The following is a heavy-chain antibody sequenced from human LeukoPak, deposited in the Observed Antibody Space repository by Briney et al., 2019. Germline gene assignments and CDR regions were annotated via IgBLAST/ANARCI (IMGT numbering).Heavy chain of an antibody. CDR3: ARDALGCSGGSCYSSWFDP. D-gene: IGHD2-15*01. Sequence: GSSVTVSCTASGGTFSSYAISWVRQAPGQGLEWMGGIIPIFGTANYAQKFQGRVTITADESTSTAYMELSRLRSEDTAVYYCARDALGCSGGSCYSSWFDPWGQGTLVTVSS. J-gene: IGHJ5*02. CDR2: IIPIFGTA. V-gene: IGHV1-69*01. CDR1: GGTFSSYA.